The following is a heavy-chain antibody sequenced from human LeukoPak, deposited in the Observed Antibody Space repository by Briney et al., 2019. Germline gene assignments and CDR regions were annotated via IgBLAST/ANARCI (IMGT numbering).Heavy chain of an antibody. CDR2: IRNDRRKDGCNE. CDR1: GFTFTNYG. CDR3: AKGDG. Sequence: RRSLRLSCATSGFTFTNYGMHCVRHTPHKGVEWVAFIRNDRRKDGCNECYADFVKGRFTISRDNSKNTLYLQMNSLRVEDTAIYYCAKGDGWGQGTLVTVSS. V-gene: IGHV3-30*02. D-gene: IGHD5-24*01. J-gene: IGHJ4*02.